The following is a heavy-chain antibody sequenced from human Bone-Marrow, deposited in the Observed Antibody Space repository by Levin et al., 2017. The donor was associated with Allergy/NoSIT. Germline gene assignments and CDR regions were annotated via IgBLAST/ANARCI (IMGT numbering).Heavy chain of an antibody. V-gene: IGHV4-61*08. CDR3: ASRLPPNFDY. D-gene: IGHD2-15*01. CDR2: IHYSGTT. J-gene: IGHJ4*02. CDR1: GASVKIGAYF. Sequence: SETLSLSCSVSGASVKIGAYFWSWVRQPPGKGLEWIVDIHYSGTTNYNPSLKSRATISLDTSKNQFSLSLNFVTAADSAVYYCASRLPPNFDYWGQGTLVTVSS.